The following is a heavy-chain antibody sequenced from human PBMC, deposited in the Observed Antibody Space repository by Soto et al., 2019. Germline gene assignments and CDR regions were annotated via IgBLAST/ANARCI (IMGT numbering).Heavy chain of an antibody. CDR2: IGAYNGNT. Sequence: GASVKVSCKACGYTFTSNGISWVRQAPGQGLEWMGWIGAYNGNTNYAQKLQGRVTMTTDTSTSTAYMELRSLRSDDTAVYYCARDRGRLVTMSYYYGMDVWGQGTTVTVSS. D-gene: IGHD3-3*01. V-gene: IGHV1-18*01. CDR1: GYTFTSNG. CDR3: ARDRGRLVTMSYYYGMDV. J-gene: IGHJ6*02.